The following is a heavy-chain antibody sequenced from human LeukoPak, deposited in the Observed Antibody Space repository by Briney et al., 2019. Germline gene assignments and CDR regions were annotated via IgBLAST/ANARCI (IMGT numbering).Heavy chain of an antibody. V-gene: IGHV3-23*01. CDR1: GLTFSNYA. Sequence: GGSLRLSCAAAGLTFSNYAMKWVRQAPGKGLEWFAAISGSATSTNYADSVKGRFTVSRDNSKNTLYLRMNSLRAEDAAVYYCAKLATIDINGYSSDYWGQGTLVTVSS. CDR3: AKLATIDINGYSSDY. CDR2: ISGSATST. D-gene: IGHD3-22*01. J-gene: IGHJ4*02.